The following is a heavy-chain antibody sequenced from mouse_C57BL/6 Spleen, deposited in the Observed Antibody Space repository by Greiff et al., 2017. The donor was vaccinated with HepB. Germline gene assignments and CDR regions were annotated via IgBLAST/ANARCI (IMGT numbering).Heavy chain of an antibody. J-gene: IGHJ4*01. D-gene: IGHD2-2*01. CDR2: IYPGSGNT. CDR1: GYTFTDYY. CDR3: ARSTMVKDYAMDY. V-gene: IGHV1-76*01. Sequence: QVQLQQSGAELVRPGASVKLSCKASGYTFTDYYINWVKQRPGQGLEWIARIYPGSGNTYYNEKFKGKATLTAEKSSSTAYMQLSSLISEDSAVYFCARSTMVKDYAMDYWGQGTSVTVSS.